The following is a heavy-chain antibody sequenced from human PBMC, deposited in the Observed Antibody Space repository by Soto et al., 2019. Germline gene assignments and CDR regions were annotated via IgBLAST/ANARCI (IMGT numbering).Heavy chain of an antibody. CDR1: GYTFTSYT. D-gene: IGHD3-10*01. Sequence: QVQLVQSGAEVKKPGASVKVSCKASGYTFTSYTLHWVRQAPGQRLEWMGWINTGNGNTKYSQKFPGRVTITRDTAASTAYMELSSLRSEDPAVYYCARGDTTVRGVIIAYFDYWGQGTLVTVSS. CDR3: ARGDTTVRGVIIAYFDY. J-gene: IGHJ4*02. CDR2: INTGNGNT. V-gene: IGHV1-3*04.